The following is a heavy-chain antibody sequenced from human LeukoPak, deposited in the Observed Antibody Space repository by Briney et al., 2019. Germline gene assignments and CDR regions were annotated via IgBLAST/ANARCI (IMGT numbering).Heavy chain of an antibody. J-gene: IGHJ6*04. CDR1: GFTLSSYG. V-gene: IGHV3-23*01. CDR2: ISGSGGST. CDR3: AELGITMIGGV. D-gene: IGHD3-10*02. Sequence: GGSLRLSCAASGFTLSSYGMSWVRQAPGKGLEWVSAISGSGGSTYYADSVKGRFTISRDNAKNSLYLQMNSLRAEDTAVYYCAELGITMIGGVWGKGTTVTISS.